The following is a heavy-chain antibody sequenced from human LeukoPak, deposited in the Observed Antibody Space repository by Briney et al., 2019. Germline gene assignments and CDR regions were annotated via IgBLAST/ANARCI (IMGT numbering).Heavy chain of an antibody. CDR1: GFTFNNYD. CDR3: ARKSRDYFDY. CDR2: ISSRSRYM. Sequence: PGGSLRLSCAASGFTFNNYDMDWVRQAPGKGLEWVSSISSRSRYMYYAGSTQGRFTISRDNAKNSLYLQMDSLRAEDTAVYYCARKSRDYFDYWGQGTLVTVSS. V-gene: IGHV3-21*01. J-gene: IGHJ4*02.